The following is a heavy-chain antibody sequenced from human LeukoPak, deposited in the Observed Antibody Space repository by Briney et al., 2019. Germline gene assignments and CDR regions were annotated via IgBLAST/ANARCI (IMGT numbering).Heavy chain of an antibody. CDR1: GFTFGDYS. CDR3: TRGRRATHDY. CDR2: IRSKAYGGTT. Sequence: GGSLRLSCTASGFTFGDYSMNWVRQAPGKGLEWVGFIRSKAYGGTTEYAASVKGRFTISRDDSKSIAYLQMNSLKTEDTAVYYCTRGRRATHDYWGQGTLVTVSS. D-gene: IGHD1-26*01. J-gene: IGHJ4*02. V-gene: IGHV3-49*04.